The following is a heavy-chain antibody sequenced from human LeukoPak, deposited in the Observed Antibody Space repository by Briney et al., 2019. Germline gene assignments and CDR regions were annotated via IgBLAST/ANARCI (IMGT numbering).Heavy chain of an antibody. CDR1: AVSFSGYY. J-gene: IGHJ4*02. CDR2: INHSGST. CDR3: ARVSYYYDSSGSQPGYFDY. V-gene: IGHV4-34*01. Sequence: SETLSLTCAVYAVSFSGYYWSWIPQPPGKGLEWIGEINHSGSTNYNPSLKSRVTISVDTSKNQFSLKLSSVTAADTTVYYCARVSYYYDSSGSQPGYFDYWGQGTLVTVSS. D-gene: IGHD3-22*01.